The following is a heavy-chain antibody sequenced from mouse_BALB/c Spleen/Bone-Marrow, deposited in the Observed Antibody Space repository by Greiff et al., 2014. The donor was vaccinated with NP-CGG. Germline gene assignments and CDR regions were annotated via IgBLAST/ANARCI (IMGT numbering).Heavy chain of an antibody. D-gene: IGHD2-14*01. CDR3: GRSGRYDAGFAY. Sequence: VQLKESGPELVKPGASVKISCKASGYSFTGYLMNWVKQSHGESLEWIGRINPYNGDTFYNQKFKGKATLTVDKSSSTAHMELLSLTSEDSACYYCGRSGRYDAGFAYWGQGTLVTVSA. CDR2: INPYNGDT. CDR1: GYSFTGYL. V-gene: IGHV1-37*01. J-gene: IGHJ3*01.